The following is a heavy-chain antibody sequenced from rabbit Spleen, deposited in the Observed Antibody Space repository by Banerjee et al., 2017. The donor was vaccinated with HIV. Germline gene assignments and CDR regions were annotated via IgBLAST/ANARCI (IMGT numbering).Heavy chain of an antibody. Sequence: QEQLEESGGDLVKPGASLTLTCTASGFSFSSSDYMCWVRQAPGKGLEWISCIAGSSSDFTYSATWAKGRFTCSKTSSTTVTLQLNSLTAADTATYFCARGSATMTMVITGYYLKLWGPGTLVTVS. J-gene: IGHJ4*01. V-gene: IGHV1S45*01. D-gene: IGHD2-1*01. CDR2: IAGSSSDFT. CDR1: GFSFSSSDY. CDR3: ARGSATMTMVITGYYLKL.